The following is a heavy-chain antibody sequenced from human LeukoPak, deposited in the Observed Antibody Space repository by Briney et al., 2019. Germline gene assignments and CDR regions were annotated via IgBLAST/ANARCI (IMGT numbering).Heavy chain of an antibody. CDR1: GYTLSDYY. J-gene: IGHJ4*02. Sequence: GASVKVSCKASGYTLSDYYVHWVRQAPGQGLEWMGMINPNTGATKTAQKFQGRVTMTGDTPINAASMELTSLTSGDAAVYYCARVPIEWSNLYFDYWGQGTHVTVSS. CDR3: ARVPIEWSNLYFDY. CDR2: INPNTGAT. V-gene: IGHV1-2*02. D-gene: IGHD2-8*01.